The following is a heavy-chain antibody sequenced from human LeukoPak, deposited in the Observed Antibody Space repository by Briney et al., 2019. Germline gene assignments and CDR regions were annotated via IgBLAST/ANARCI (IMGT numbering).Heavy chain of an antibody. J-gene: IGHJ4*02. CDR2: ISYDGTNK. D-gene: IGHD3-3*01. CDR3: ARDRRDDFWSGYCPSD. CDR1: GFTFSSYS. V-gene: IGHV3-30*03. Sequence: GGSLRLSCAASGFTFSSYSMNWVRQAPGKGLEWVAVISYDGTNKYYADSVKGRFTVSRDNPKKTVYLQMNSLRPEDTAMYYCARDRRDDFWSGYCPSDWGQGTLVTVSS.